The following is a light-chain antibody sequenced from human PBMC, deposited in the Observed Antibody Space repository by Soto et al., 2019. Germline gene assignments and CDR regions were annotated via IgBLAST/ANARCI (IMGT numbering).Light chain of an antibody. Sequence: AIQLTQSPSSLSASVGDRVTITCRASQAIRGALAWYQQKPGKPPKLLIFDVSSLQSGVPSRFSGSGSGTDFTLTISSLQPEDFATYYCQQFNTYPITFGQGTRLEMK. CDR2: DVS. CDR3: QQFNTYPIT. V-gene: IGKV1-13*02. J-gene: IGKJ5*01. CDR1: QAIRGA.